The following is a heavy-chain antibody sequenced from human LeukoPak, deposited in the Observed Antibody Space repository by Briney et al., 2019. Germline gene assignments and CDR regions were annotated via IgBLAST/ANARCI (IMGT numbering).Heavy chain of an antibody. V-gene: IGHV1-8*01. CDR2: MNSNSGNT. Sequence: GASVKVSCKASGYTFTNYDIMWVRQATGQGPEWMGWMNSNSGNTGYAQKFQGRVTMTRDTSINTAYMELHSLASEDTAVYYCARGRGGTVVPGYLDYWGQGTLVTVSS. D-gene: IGHD3-10*01. CDR3: ARGRGGTVVPGYLDY. J-gene: IGHJ4*02. CDR1: GYTFTNYD.